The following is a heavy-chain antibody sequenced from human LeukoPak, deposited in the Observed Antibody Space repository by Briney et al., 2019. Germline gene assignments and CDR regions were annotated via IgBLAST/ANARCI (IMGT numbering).Heavy chain of an antibody. D-gene: IGHD2-15*01. V-gene: IGHV3-53*01. J-gene: IGHJ3*02. CDR3: ARGEPSRIFGNQGDAFDI. Sequence: PGGSLRLSCAASGFTVSSNYMSWVRQAPGKGLEWVSVIYSGGSTYYADSVKGRFTISRDNSENTLYLQMNSLRAEDTAVYYCARGEPSRIFGNQGDAFDIWGQGTMVTVSS. CDR2: IYSGGST. CDR1: GFTVSSNY.